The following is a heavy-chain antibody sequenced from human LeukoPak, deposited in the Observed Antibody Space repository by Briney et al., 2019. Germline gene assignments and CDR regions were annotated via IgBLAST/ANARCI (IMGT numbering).Heavy chain of an antibody. CDR2: ISGSGGST. Sequence: HTGGSLRLSCAASGFTFSSYAMSWVRQAPGKGLEWVSAISGSGGSTYYADSVKGRFTISRDNSKNTLYLQMNSLRAEDTAVYYCAKDGRARDGDYYYYGMDVWGQGTTVTVSS. J-gene: IGHJ6*02. CDR1: GFTFSSYA. CDR3: AKDGRARDGDYYYYGMDV. D-gene: IGHD4-17*01. V-gene: IGHV3-23*01.